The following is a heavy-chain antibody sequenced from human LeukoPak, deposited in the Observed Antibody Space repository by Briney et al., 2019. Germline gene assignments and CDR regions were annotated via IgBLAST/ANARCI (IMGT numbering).Heavy chain of an antibody. CDR1: GGTFSSSG. J-gene: IGHJ6*03. D-gene: IGHD2-2*01. CDR2: IIPMIGTP. Sequence: GASVKVSCKASGGTFSSSGISWVRQAPGQGLEWMGGIIPMIGTPNYAQKFQGRVTIIADESTSTAYMELSSLRSEDTAVYYCASHCSSTSCYADYYYMDVWGKGTTVTVSS. CDR3: ASHCSSTSCYADYYYMDV. V-gene: IGHV1-69*13.